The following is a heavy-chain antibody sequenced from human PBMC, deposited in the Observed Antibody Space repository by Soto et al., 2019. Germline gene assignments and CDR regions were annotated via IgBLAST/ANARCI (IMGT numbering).Heavy chain of an antibody. CDR1: GFTFGDYA. CDR2: IRSKAYGGTT. Sequence: LRLSCTASGFTFGDYAMSGVRQAPGKGLEWVGFIRSKAYGGTTEYAASVKGRFTISRDDSKSIAYLQMNSLKTEDTAVYYCTRGSVDPSYYYDSSGYYLYWGQGTLVTVSS. CDR3: TRGSVDPSYYYDSSGYYLY. J-gene: IGHJ4*02. D-gene: IGHD3-22*01. V-gene: IGHV3-49*04.